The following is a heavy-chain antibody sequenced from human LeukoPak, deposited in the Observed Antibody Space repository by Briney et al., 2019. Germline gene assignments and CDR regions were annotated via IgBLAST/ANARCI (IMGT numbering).Heavy chain of an antibody. D-gene: IGHD6-19*01. CDR1: GYTFTGYY. CDR3: ARDRDSSGWWRRYYFDY. CDR2: INPNSGGT. J-gene: IGHJ4*02. V-gene: IGHV1-2*06. Sequence: ASVKVSCKASGYTFTGYYMYWVRQAPGQGLEWLGRINPNSGGTNYAQKFQGRVTMTRDTSISTAYMELSRLRSDDTAVYYCARDRDSSGWWRRYYFDYWGQGTLVTVSS.